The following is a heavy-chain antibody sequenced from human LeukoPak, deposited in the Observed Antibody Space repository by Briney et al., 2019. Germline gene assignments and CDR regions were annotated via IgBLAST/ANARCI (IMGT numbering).Heavy chain of an antibody. CDR2: IWFDGSNE. D-gene: IGHD5-18*01. CDR1: GFTFSSYW. Sequence: PGGSLRLSCAASGFTFSSYWMSWVRQAPGKGLEWVSLIWFDGSNEYYVDSVKGRFTISRDNSQHTLYLQMTNLRPEDTAVYYCARDRDEYSYGHDAFRFWGQGTMVTVSS. V-gene: IGHV3-33*08. CDR3: ARDRDEYSYGHDAFRF. J-gene: IGHJ3*01.